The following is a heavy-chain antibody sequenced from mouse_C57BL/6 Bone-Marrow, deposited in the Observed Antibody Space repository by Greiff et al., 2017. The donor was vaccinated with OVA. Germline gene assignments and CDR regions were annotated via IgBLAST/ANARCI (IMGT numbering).Heavy chain of an antibody. V-gene: IGHV2-5*01. CDR1: GFSLTSYG. D-gene: IGHD1-1*01. Sequence: VKLMESGPGLVQPSQSLSITCTVSGFSLTSYGVHWVRQSPGKGLEWLGVIWRGGSTDYTAAFMSRLSITKDNSKRQVFFKMNSLQADDTAIYYCASSSYDWYFDVWGTGTTVTVSS. CDR2: IWRGGST. J-gene: IGHJ1*03. CDR3: ASSSYDWYFDV.